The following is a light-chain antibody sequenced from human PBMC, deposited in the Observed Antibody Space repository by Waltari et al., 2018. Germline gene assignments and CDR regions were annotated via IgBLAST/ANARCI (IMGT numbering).Light chain of an antibody. J-gene: IGKJ1*01. CDR2: WAS. CDR3: QQHYSSPRT. V-gene: IGKV4-1*01. CDR1: QSVLYSSNNRNY. Sequence: DIVMTQSPDSLAVSLGAGATINCKASQSVLYSSNNRNYLAWYQHKPGQPPKLLIYWASTRESGVPDRFSGSGSGTDFTLTISSLQAEDVAVYYCQQHYSSPRTFGQGTQVEIK.